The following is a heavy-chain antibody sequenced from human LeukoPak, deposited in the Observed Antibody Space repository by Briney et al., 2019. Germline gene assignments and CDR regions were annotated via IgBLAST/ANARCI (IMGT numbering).Heavy chain of an antibody. D-gene: IGHD5-18*01. J-gene: IGHJ4*02. CDR1: GDSMNSHY. Sequence: SETLSLTCSVSGDSMNSHYWSWVRQPPGMGLEWIGYMLDTVTTKDNPSLKSRFTLSADMSKNQFSLRLTSVTAADTAVYYCATIKRGNIFGYFDFWGQGILVTVSS. CDR2: MLDTVTT. CDR3: ATIKRGNIFGYFDF. V-gene: IGHV4-59*11.